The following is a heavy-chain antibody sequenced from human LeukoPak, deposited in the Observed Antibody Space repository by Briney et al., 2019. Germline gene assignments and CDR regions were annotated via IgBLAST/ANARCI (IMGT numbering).Heavy chain of an antibody. D-gene: IGHD6-13*01. V-gene: IGHV3-11*01. CDR1: GFTFSDYY. J-gene: IGHJ6*03. Sequence: GGSLRLSCAASGFTFSDYYMSWIRQAPGKGLEWVSYISSSGSTIYYADSVKGRFTISRDNAKNSLYLQMNSLRAEDTAVYYCARLAAAGIDYYYYMDVWGKGTTVTISS. CDR2: ISSSGSTI. CDR3: ARLAAAGIDYYYYMDV.